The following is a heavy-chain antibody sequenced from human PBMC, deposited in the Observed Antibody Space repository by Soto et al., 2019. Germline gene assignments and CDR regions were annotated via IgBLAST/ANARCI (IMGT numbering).Heavy chain of an antibody. D-gene: IGHD3-10*01. V-gene: IGHV3-23*01. CDR2: ISGSGGST. Sequence: GGSVRLSCAASGFTFSIYAMSWVRQGPGKGLEWVSAISGSGGSTYYADSVKGRFTISRDNSKNTLYLQMNGLRAEDTAVYYCAKTVKVWFGDDHYYMDVWGKGTTVTVSS. CDR1: GFTFSIYA. J-gene: IGHJ6*03. CDR3: AKTVKVWFGDDHYYMDV.